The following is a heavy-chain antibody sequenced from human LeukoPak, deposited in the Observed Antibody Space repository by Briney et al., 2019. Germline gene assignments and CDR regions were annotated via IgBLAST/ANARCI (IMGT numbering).Heavy chain of an antibody. CDR2: IRYDGSNK. D-gene: IGHD6-25*01. V-gene: IGHV3-30*02. CDR3: AKAQAAYFDY. J-gene: IGHJ4*02. Sequence: GGSLRLPCAASGFTFSSYGMHWVRQAPGKGLEWVAFIRYDGSNKYYADSVKGRFTISRDNSKNTLYLQMNSLRAEDTAVYYCAKAQAAYFDYWGQGTLVTVSS. CDR1: GFTFSSYG.